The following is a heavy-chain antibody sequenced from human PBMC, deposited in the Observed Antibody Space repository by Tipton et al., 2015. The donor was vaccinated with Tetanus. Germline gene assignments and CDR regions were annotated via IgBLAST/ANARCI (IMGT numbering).Heavy chain of an antibody. D-gene: IGHD1-1*01. J-gene: IGHJ4*02. CDR1: GASIKDSPYF. CDR2: IYYSGNT. CDR3: ARASHFQWERVRLDY. Sequence: TLSLTCTVSGASIKDSPYFWNWIRLLPGKGLEWIGYIYYSGNTFYNPSLKSRLSMSVDTSKNQFSLDLTSVTAADTAIYYCARASHFQWERVRLDYWGQGLRVTVSS. V-gene: IGHV4-31*03.